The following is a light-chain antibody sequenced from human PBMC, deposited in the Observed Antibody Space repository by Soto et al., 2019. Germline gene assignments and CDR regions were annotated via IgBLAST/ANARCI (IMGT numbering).Light chain of an antibody. CDR3: CSYAGSSTHVV. CDR2: EGS. J-gene: IGLJ2*01. Sequence: VLTQPASVSGSPGQSITIPCTGTSSDVGSYNLVSWYQQHPGKAPKLMIYEGSKRPSGVSNRFSGSKSGNTASLTISGLQAEDEADYYCCSYAGSSTHVVFGGGTKVTVL. CDR1: SSDVGSYNL. V-gene: IGLV2-23*01.